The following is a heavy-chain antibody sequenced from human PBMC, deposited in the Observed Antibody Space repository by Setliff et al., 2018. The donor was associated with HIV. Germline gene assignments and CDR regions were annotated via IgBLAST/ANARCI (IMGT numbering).Heavy chain of an antibody. CDR3: AREET. CDR1: GFIFSNYS. CDR2: ISSSSGYI. V-gene: IGHV3-21*01. J-gene: IGHJ3*01. Sequence: GGSLRLSCAASGFIFSNYSMNWVRQAPGKGLEWVSSISSSSGYIYYADSVKGRFTISRDNAKNSLLLQMNSLRVEDTAVYYCAREETWGQGTMVTVSS.